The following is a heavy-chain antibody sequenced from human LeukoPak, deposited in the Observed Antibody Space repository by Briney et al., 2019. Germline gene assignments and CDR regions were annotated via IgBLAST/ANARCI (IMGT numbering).Heavy chain of an antibody. CDR3: ARGHLGGGWFKYDAFEI. V-gene: IGHV4-59*01. Sequence: PSETLSLTCTVSGGSISSNYWSWIRQPPGKGLEWIGYIYYSGSTNYNPSLKSRVTISKDTSKTQFSLKLSSVTAADTAVYYCARGHLGGGWFKYDAFEIWGQGTMVTVSS. CDR2: IYYSGST. CDR1: GGSISSNY. D-gene: IGHD6-19*01. J-gene: IGHJ3*02.